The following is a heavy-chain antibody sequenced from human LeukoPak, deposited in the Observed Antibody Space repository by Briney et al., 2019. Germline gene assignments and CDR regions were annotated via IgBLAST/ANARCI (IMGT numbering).Heavy chain of an antibody. J-gene: IGHJ6*03. Sequence: ASVKVSCKASGYTFTIYGISWVRQAPGQGLEWMGWISAYNGNTNYAQKLQGRVTMTTDTSTSTAYMELRSLRSDDTAVYYCARVVVPAAIHYYYYYYMDVWGKGTTVTVSS. CDR3: ARVVVPAAIHYYYYYYMDV. V-gene: IGHV1-18*01. CDR2: ISAYNGNT. D-gene: IGHD2-2*01. CDR1: GYTFTIYG.